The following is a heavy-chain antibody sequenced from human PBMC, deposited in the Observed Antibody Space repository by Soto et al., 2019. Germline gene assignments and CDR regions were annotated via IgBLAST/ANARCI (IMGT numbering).Heavy chain of an antibody. CDR3: ARGGQDYYYYAMDV. CDR1: GGSMSSGGDY. CDR2: IYYSGST. V-gene: IGHV4-31*03. Sequence: SETLSLTCTVSGGSMSSGGDYWSWIRQHPWKGLEWIGYIYYSGSTYYNPSLKSRVTISVDTSKNQFSLKLSSVTAADTAVYYCARGGQDYYYYAMDVWGQGTTVTVSS. J-gene: IGHJ6*02. D-gene: IGHD3-10*01.